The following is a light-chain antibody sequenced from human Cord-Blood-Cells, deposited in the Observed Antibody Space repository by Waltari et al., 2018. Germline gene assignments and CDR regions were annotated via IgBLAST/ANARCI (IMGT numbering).Light chain of an antibody. V-gene: IGKV3-11*01. CDR3: QQRSNWIT. J-gene: IGKJ5*01. CDR2: DAS. Sequence: IVLTQSPATLSLSPGERATLSCRASQSVSSYLAGYQQKPGQAPRLLIYDASNRATGIPARFSGSGSGTDFTLTISSLEPEDFAVYYCQQRSNWITFGQGTRLEIK. CDR1: QSVSSY.